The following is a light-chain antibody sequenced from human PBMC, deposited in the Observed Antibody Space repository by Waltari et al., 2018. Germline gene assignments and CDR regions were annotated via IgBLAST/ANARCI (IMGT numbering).Light chain of an antibody. CDR1: QNLNSY. J-gene: IGKJ1*01. Sequence: EIVLTQPPGTLSLSPGERATLSCRASQNLNSYLAWYQQKPGQAPRLLIYHAVNRATGIPARFSGSGSGTDFTLTISSLEPEDSATYYCLQRSRWPTFGQGTKVEIK. CDR3: LQRSRWPT. CDR2: HAV. V-gene: IGKV3-11*01.